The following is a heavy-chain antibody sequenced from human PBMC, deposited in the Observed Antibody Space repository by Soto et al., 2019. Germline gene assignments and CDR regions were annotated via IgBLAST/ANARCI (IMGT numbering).Heavy chain of an antibody. CDR2: ISVCNGNT. J-gene: IGHJ4*02. CDR3: ARAGQYYDASGYAD. CDR1: GYSFATSG. Sequence: QVKLVQSGTEVKKPGASIKVSCKASGYSFATSGMTWVRQAPGQGLEWMGWISVCNGNTNYDQNLQDRVTMTTDTSTNTAYLEVRNLRSDDTAVYYCARAGQYYDASGYADWGQGTLVTVSS. D-gene: IGHD3-22*01. V-gene: IGHV1-18*01.